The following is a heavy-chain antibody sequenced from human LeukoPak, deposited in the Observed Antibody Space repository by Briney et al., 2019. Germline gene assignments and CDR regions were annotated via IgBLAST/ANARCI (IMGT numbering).Heavy chain of an antibody. J-gene: IGHJ3*02. Sequence: PGGSLRLSCAASGFNFSSFWMSWVRQAPGKGLEWVSVIYGGGSTYYADSVKGRFTISRDNSKNTLYLQMNSLRAEDTAVYYCAREDTVDAFDIWGQGTMVTVSS. V-gene: IGHV3-66*01. CDR2: IYGGGST. CDR1: GFNFSSFW. CDR3: AREDTVDAFDI. D-gene: IGHD5-18*01.